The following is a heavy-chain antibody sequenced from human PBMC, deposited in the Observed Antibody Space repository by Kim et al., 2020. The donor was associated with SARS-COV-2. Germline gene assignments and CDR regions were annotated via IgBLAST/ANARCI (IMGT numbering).Heavy chain of an antibody. CDR3: ARNGKVRSYSAGPWDFDS. D-gene: IGHD2-15*01. CDR1: GFSFTTYA. Sequence: GGSLRLSCAASGFSFTTYAMSWVRQAPGKGLEWVSSIIGRGDRTYHAGAVRGRFNISRDDSKSTLFLHLNSLRVEDTAIYYCARNGKVRSYSAGPWDFDSWGQGTLVSVSP. J-gene: IGHJ4*02. CDR2: IIGRGDRT. V-gene: IGHV3-23*01.